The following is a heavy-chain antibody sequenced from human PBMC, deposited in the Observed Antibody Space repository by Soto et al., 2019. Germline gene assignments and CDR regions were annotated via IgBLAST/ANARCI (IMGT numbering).Heavy chain of an antibody. CDR2: IVPIYRTA. V-gene: IGHV1-69*13. CDR1: GGTFSSCR. D-gene: IGHD6-13*01. J-gene: IGHJ4*02. CDR3: VRDSGAKLSSS. Sequence: SVKGSCNASGGTFSSCRINWVRQAPGQGLEWVGGIVPIYRTADYAQKFQGRVTITADESARTSYMELRSLKSQDTAVYYCVRDSGAKLSSSWGQGTLVTVSS.